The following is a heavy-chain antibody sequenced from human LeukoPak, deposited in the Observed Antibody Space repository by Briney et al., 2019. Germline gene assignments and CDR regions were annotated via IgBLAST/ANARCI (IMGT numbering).Heavy chain of an antibody. Sequence: GGSLRLSCAASGFTFSSYGMSWVRQAPGKGLEWVSAISGSGGSTYYADSVKGRFTISRDDSKNTLYPQMNSLKSDDTAVYCCATEGFTYGYHAIDIWGQGTIVTVSS. J-gene: IGHJ3*02. V-gene: IGHV3-23*01. D-gene: IGHD5-18*01. CDR3: ATEGFTYGYHAIDI. CDR1: GFTFSSYG. CDR2: ISGSGGST.